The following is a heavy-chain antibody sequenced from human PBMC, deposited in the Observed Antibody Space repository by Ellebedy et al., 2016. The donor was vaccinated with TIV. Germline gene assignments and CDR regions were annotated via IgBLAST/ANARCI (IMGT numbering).Heavy chain of an antibody. CDR1: GFTFSSYT. Sequence: GGSLRLXXAASGFTFSSYTMAWVRQAPGKGPEWVSVISGSGDTIYYADSVKGRFTISRDNSNNTLSLQLNSLRAEDTAVYYCAKSLTWIKLWLGLDYWGQGTLVTVSS. CDR3: AKSLTWIKLWLGLDY. V-gene: IGHV3-23*01. CDR2: ISGSGDTI. D-gene: IGHD5-18*01. J-gene: IGHJ4*02.